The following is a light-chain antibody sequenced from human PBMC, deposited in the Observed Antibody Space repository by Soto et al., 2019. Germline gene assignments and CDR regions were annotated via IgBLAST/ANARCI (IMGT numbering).Light chain of an antibody. CDR2: GAS. Sequence: ETVLTQSPGTLSLSPGERATLSCRASQSVSSNLAWYQQKPGQAPSLLIYGASNRATGIADRFSGSGSGTDFTLTISRLEPEDFAVYYCQQYGSSPSFGGGTKVDI. CDR3: QQYGSSPS. CDR1: QSVSSN. J-gene: IGKJ4*01. V-gene: IGKV3-20*01.